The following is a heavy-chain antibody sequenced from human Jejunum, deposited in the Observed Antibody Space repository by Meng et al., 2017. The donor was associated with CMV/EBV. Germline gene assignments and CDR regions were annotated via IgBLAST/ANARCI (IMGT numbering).Heavy chain of an antibody. D-gene: IGHD1-7*01. CDR3: GRDQGRELINH. V-gene: IGHV4-4*02. CDR1: GDSISSDIW. CDR2: VYHRGDT. J-gene: IGHJ4*02. Sequence: QGELEESGPGLVKPSGTLSLTCTVSGDSISSDIWWSWVRQPPGKGLEWIGEVYHRGDTNYNPSPKSRVDISVDKSKNQFYLSLFSVTAADTAVYYCGRDQGRELINHWGQGTLVTVSS.